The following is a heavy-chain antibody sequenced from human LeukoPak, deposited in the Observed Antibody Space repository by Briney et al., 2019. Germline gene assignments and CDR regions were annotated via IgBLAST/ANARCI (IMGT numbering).Heavy chain of an antibody. Sequence: GASVKVSCKASGGTFSSYAISWVRQAPGQGLEWMGRIIPTFGTANYAQKFQGRVTITADKSTSTAYMELSSLRSEDTAVYYCAREKVTTQRGSYMDVWGKGTTVTVSS. J-gene: IGHJ6*03. CDR2: IIPTFGTA. CDR3: AREKVTTQRGSYMDV. CDR1: GGTFSSYA. V-gene: IGHV1-69*06. D-gene: IGHD4-17*01.